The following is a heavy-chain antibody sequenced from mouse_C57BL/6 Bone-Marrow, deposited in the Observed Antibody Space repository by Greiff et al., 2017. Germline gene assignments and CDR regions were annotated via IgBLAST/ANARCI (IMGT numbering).Heavy chain of an antibody. Sequence: VQLQQPGTELVKPGASVKLSCKASGYTFTSYWMHWVKQRPGQGLEWIGDINPSNGGTNYNEKFKGKATMTVDTSSSTAYLQLSSLTSDDSEDYYCAGWDYWGQGTTLTVSS. J-gene: IGHJ2*01. V-gene: IGHV1-53*01. CDR1: GYTFTSYW. CDR3: AGWDY. CDR2: INPSNGGT.